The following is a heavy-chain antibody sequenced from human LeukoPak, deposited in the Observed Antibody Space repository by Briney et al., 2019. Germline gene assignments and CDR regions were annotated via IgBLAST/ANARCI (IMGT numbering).Heavy chain of an antibody. Sequence: SVKVSCKASGGTFSSYAISWVRQAPGQGLEWMGGIIPIFGTANYAQKFQGRVTITADESTSTAYMELRSLTSDDTAVYFCARDRSGNYGRPFDYWGQGALVTVSS. V-gene: IGHV1-69*13. CDR2: IIPIFGTA. CDR1: GGTFSSYA. CDR3: ARDRSGNYGRPFDY. D-gene: IGHD3-10*01. J-gene: IGHJ4*02.